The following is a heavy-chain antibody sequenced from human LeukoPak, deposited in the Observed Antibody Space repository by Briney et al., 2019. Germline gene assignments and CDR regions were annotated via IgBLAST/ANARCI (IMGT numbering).Heavy chain of an antibody. V-gene: IGHV3-23*01. Sequence: GGSLRLXCAASGFTFSSYVMSWVRQAPGKGLESVSAISGSGGSTYYADSVKGRLTISRDNSKNTLYLQMNSLRAEDTAVYYCAKGLPGSGYYYFDYWGQGTLVTVSS. J-gene: IGHJ4*02. D-gene: IGHD3-3*01. CDR1: GFTFSSYV. CDR3: AKGLPGSGYYYFDY. CDR2: ISGSGGST.